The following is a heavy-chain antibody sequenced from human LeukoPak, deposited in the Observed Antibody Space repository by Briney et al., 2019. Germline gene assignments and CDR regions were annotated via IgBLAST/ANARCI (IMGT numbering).Heavy chain of an antibody. V-gene: IGHV3-53*04. D-gene: IGHD6-19*01. CDR1: GLTVSSNY. CDR3: ARGGTPGYSSGRIDY. CDR2: IYSAGNT. Sequence: PGGSLRLSCVASGLTVSSNYMSWVRQAPGKGLEWVSVIYSAGNTYYADSVKGRFTISRHNSENTLYSQMNSLRVEDTAVYYCARGGTPGYSSGRIDYWGQGTLVTVSS. J-gene: IGHJ4*02.